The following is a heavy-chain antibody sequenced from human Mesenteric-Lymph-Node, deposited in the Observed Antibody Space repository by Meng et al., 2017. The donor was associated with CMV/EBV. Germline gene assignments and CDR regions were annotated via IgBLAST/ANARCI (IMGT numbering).Heavy chain of an antibody. V-gene: IGHV1-2*02. CDR2: INPNSGGT. D-gene: IGHD2-2*01. Sequence: ASVKVSCKASGGTFSSYAISWVRQAPGQGLEWMGWINPNSGGTNYAQKFQGRVTMTRDTSISTAYMELSRLRSDDTAVYYCARAYCSTTSCYGYFDYWGQGTLVTVSS. J-gene: IGHJ4*02. CDR3: ARAYCSTTSCYGYFDY. CDR1: GGTFSSYA.